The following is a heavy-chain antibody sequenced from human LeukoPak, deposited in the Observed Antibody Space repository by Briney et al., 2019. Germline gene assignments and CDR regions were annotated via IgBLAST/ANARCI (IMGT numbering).Heavy chain of an antibody. D-gene: IGHD6-25*01. CDR2: IKSDGSIT. Sequence: GWSLRLSCATTGFTFSSYWMLWVRKAPGKGLVWVSRIKSDGSITNYADCVKGRFTISRDNAKNTLYVQMNSLRAEDTAVYYCARVGARLGAFDIWGQGTMVTVSS. J-gene: IGHJ3*02. CDR1: GFTFSSYW. V-gene: IGHV3-74*01. CDR3: ARVGARLGAFDI.